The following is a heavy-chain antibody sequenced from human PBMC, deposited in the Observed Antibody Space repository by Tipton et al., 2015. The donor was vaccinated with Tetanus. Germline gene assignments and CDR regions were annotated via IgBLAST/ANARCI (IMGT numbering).Heavy chain of an antibody. Sequence: SLRLSCAASGFTFRSYGMDWVRQAPGKGLEWVAVVWNDGSTTEYADSVKGRFTISRDNSKNIVYLQMDSLRADDTAVYYCARDPRGYWYFDLWGRGTLVTVSS. CDR2: VWNDGSTT. D-gene: IGHD1-26*01. V-gene: IGHV3-33*01. J-gene: IGHJ2*01. CDR3: ARDPRGYWYFDL. CDR1: GFTFRSYG.